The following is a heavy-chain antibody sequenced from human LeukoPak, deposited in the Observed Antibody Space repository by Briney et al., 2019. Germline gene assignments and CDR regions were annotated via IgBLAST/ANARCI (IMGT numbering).Heavy chain of an antibody. CDR1: GGSISSYY. CDR2: IYYSGST. Sequence: KSSETLSLTCTVSGGSISSYYWSWIRQPPGKGLEWIGYIYYSGSTNYNPSLKSRVTISVDTSKNQFSLKLSSVTAADTAVYYCARADYDILTGTVVMDVWGKGTTVTISS. CDR3: ARADYDILTGTVVMDV. D-gene: IGHD3-9*01. V-gene: IGHV4-59*01. J-gene: IGHJ6*03.